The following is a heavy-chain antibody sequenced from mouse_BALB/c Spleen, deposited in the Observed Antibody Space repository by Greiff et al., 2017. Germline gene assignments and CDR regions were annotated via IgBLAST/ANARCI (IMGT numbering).Heavy chain of an antibody. CDR1: GYTFTSYY. CDR3: TLIYYGSSWFAY. V-gene: IGHV1S81*02. D-gene: IGHD2-2*01. J-gene: IGHJ3*01. Sequence: VQLQQSGAELVKPGASVKLSCKASGYTFTSYYMYWVKQRPGQGLEWIGEINPSNGGTNFNEKFKSKATLTVDKSSSTAYMQLSSLTSEDSAVYYCTLIYYGSSWFAYWGQGTLVTVSA. CDR2: INPSNGGT.